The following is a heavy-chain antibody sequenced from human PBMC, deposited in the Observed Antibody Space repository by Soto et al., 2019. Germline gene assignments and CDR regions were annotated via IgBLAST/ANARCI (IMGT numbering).Heavy chain of an antibody. CDR3: VRRVSGNYDY. CDR1: GFPFSSYD. CDR2: IGSNGGTT. D-gene: IGHD1-7*01. Sequence: EVQLAESGGGMVQPGGSLSLSWVASGFPFSSYDMHWVRQAPGRGLEYVSSIGSNGGTTYYGNSVKGRFTISRDNSKNTLYLQMGSPRAEDMAVYYCVRRVSGNYDYWGQGTLVTVSS. V-gene: IGHV3-64*01. J-gene: IGHJ4*02.